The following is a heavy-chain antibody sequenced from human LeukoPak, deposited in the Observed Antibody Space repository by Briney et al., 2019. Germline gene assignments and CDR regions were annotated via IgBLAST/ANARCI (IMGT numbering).Heavy chain of an antibody. CDR2: ITSSSSYI. J-gene: IGHJ6*02. CDR1: GFTFSSYS. D-gene: IGHD5-24*01. CDR3: ARVSRWDPLRKYDMDV. V-gene: IGHV3-21*01. Sequence: KTGGSLRLSCAASGFTFSSYSMNWVRQAPGKGLEWVSFITSSSSYIYYADSVKGRFTISRDNAKNSLYLQMNSLRAEDTAVYYCARVSRWDPLRKYDMDVWGQGTTVTVSS.